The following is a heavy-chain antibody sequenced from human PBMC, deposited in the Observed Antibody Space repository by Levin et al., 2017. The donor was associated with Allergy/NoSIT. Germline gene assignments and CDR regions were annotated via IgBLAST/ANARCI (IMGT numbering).Heavy chain of an antibody. D-gene: IGHD6-25*01. Sequence: PGESLKISCAASGFTFSDYYMSWIRQAPGKGLEWLSYISSSGSTISYADSVKGRFTISRDNAKNSLYLQMNNLRADDTAVYYCARAAGWLDPWGQGTQVTVSS. J-gene: IGHJ5*02. CDR1: GFTFSDYY. V-gene: IGHV3-11*01. CDR3: ARAAGWLDP. CDR2: ISSSGSTI.